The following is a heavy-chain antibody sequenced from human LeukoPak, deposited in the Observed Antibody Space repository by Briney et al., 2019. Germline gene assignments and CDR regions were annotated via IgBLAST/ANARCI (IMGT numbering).Heavy chain of an antibody. CDR3: ARPLSPYQYYFAY. Sequence: ASVKVSCKASGYXFTGYFIHWVRQAPGQGLEWMGWIDPNSGGTNYAQKFLGRVTVTRDTSISTAYMELSRLRSDDTAMYYCARPLSPYQYYFAYWGQGTLVTVSS. V-gene: IGHV1-2*02. CDR2: IDPNSGGT. D-gene: IGHD3-16*02. J-gene: IGHJ4*02. CDR1: GYXFTGYF.